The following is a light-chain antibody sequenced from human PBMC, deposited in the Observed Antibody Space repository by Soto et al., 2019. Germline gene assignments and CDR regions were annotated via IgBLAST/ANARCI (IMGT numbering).Light chain of an antibody. CDR3: QQYDILPIP. CDR1: QDINIY. CDR2: DAS. J-gene: IGKJ5*01. Sequence: DIQMTQSPSSLFASVGDRVTITCQATQDINIYLNWYQQKPGKAPNLLIYDASNLEIGVPSRFSGSGSGTHFTFTISSLQTEDIGTYYCQQYDILPIPFGRGTRLEIK. V-gene: IGKV1-33*01.